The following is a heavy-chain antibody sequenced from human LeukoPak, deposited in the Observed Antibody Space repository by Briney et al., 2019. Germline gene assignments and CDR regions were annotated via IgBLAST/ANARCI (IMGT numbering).Heavy chain of an antibody. CDR1: GGSISSGGYY. V-gene: IGHV4-31*03. Sequence: SETLSLTCTVSGGSISSGGYYWSWIRQHPGKGLEWIGYIYYSGSTYYNPSLKSRVTISVDTSKNQFSLKLSSVTAADTAVYYCARASAAGSVDYWGQGTLVTVSS. CDR2: IYYSGST. D-gene: IGHD6-13*01. J-gene: IGHJ4*02. CDR3: ARASAAGSVDY.